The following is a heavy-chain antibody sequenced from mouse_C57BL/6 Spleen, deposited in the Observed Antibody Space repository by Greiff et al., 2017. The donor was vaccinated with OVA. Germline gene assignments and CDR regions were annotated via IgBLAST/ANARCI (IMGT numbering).Heavy chain of an antibody. V-gene: IGHV1-52*01. Sequence: QVQLQQPGAELVRPGSSVKLSCKASGYTFTSYWMHWVKQRPIQGLEWIGNIDPSDSETHYNQKFKDKATLTVDKSSSTAYMQLSRLTSEDSAVYSCASSPHYYGSSPWYFDVWGTGTTVTVSS. CDR1: GYTFTSYW. CDR3: ASSPHYYGSSPWYFDV. D-gene: IGHD1-1*01. CDR2: IDPSDSET. J-gene: IGHJ1*03.